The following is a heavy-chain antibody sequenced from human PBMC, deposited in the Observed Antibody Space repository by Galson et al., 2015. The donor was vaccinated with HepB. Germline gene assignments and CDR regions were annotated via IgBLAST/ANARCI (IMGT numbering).Heavy chain of an antibody. CDR1: GFSFSYYW. Sequence: SLRLSCAASGFSFSYYWMSWVRQAPGKGLEWVANIKHDGSERYYVDSVKGRFTISRDNAKNSLYLQMNSLRAEDTAVYYCARSRGCGDGCCDNFDYWGQGTLVTVSS. V-gene: IGHV3-7*01. CDR2: IKHDGSER. D-gene: IGHD2-21*01. CDR3: ARSRGCGDGCCDNFDY. J-gene: IGHJ4*02.